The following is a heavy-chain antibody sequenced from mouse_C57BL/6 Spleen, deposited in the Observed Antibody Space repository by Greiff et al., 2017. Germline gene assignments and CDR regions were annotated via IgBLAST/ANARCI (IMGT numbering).Heavy chain of an antibody. D-gene: IGHD2-4*01. Sequence: VQLKQSGPELVKPGDSVKISCKASGYSFTGYFMNWVMQSHGKSLEWIGRINPYNGDTFYNQKFKGKATLTVDKSSSTAHMELRSLTSEDSAVYYCARDYYDYDVGYAMDYWGQGTSVTVSS. CDR1: GYSFTGYF. J-gene: IGHJ4*01. CDR3: ARDYYDYDVGYAMDY. V-gene: IGHV1-20*01. CDR2: INPYNGDT.